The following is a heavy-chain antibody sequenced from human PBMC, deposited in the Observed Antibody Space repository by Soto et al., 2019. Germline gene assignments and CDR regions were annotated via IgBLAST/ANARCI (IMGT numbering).Heavy chain of an antibody. D-gene: IGHD2-2*01. V-gene: IGHV1-3*01. CDR3: ARGHLAVVPVASWFYYMDV. CDR1: GYTFSNYA. CDR2: INAGNGNT. J-gene: IGHJ6*03. Sequence: QVQLVQSGAEVQKPGASVKVPCKASGYTFSNYAVHWVRQAPGQRLEWMGWINAGNGNTRYSQKFQGRVTISRDTSARTVYMELNGLRSEDTAVYFCARGHLAVVPVASWFYYMDVWGNGTTVTVSS.